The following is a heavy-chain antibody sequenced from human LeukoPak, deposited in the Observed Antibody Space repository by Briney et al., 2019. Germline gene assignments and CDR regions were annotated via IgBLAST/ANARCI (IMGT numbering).Heavy chain of an antibody. CDR3: ARGGLGYCSSTSCYGANWFDP. CDR2: INPNSGGT. Sequence: GASVKVSCKASGYTFTGYYMHWVRQAPGQGLEWMGWINPNSGGTNYAQKFQGRVTMTRDTSISTAYMELSRLRSDDTAVYYCARGGLGYCSSTSCYGANWFDPWGQGTLVTVSS. V-gene: IGHV1-2*02. J-gene: IGHJ5*02. D-gene: IGHD2-2*01. CDR1: GYTFTGYY.